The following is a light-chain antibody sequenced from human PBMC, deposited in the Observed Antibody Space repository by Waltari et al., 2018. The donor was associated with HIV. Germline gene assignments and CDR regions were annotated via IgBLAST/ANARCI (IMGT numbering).Light chain of an antibody. V-gene: IGLV2-14*03. CDR1: ASDIGRYTY. CDR2: DVN. Sequence: QSALSQPASVSASPGQSVAISCSGSASDIGRYTYFSWYQQHPDRAPTLILFDVNNRPSGISDRFSGSKSGTTASLTISTVRTDDEADYYCASYTVNSTGVFGTGTKLSVL. J-gene: IGLJ1*01. CDR3: ASYTVNSTGV.